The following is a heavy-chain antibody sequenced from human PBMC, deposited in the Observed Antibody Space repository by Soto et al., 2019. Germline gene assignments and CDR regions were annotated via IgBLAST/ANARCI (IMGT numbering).Heavy chain of an antibody. CDR2: ISGYDGYT. D-gene: IGHD6-19*01. CDR3: ARDVGSRPGGCGRCAVAD. Sequence: QVQLVQSGAEVKEPGASVKVSCKTSGYSFSSYGISWVRQAPGQGPEWMGWISGYDGYTNYARKLQDRVTMTTDKFTRSVDMEVRSLRPEDTAVYYCARDVGSRPGGCGRCAVADWGQGTLVTVSS. CDR1: GYSFSSYG. J-gene: IGHJ4*02. V-gene: IGHV1-18*01.